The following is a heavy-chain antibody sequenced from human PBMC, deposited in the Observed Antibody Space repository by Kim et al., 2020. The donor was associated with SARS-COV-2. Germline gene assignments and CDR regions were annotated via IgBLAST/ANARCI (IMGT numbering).Heavy chain of an antibody. J-gene: IGHJ5*02. CDR3: ARGSSIVVVVAATGEGSSWFDP. Sequence: SETLSLTCAVYGGSFSGSYWSWIRQPPGKGLEWIGEINHSGSTNYNPSLKSRVTISVDTSKNQFSLKLSFVTAADTAVYYCARGSSIVVVVAATGEGSSWFDPWGQGTLVTVSS. CDR2: INHSGST. CDR1: GGSFSGSY. D-gene: IGHD2-15*01. V-gene: IGHV4-34*01.